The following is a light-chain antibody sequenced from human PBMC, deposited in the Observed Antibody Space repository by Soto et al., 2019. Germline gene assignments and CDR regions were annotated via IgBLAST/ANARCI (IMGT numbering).Light chain of an antibody. Sequence: QSALTQPRSVSGSPGQSVTISCTGAGSDVSGYNFLSWYQQYPGKAPKVIIYDVNKRPSGVPDRFSGSKSGKAASLTISGLQAEEEAYYFCCSYTGTYVVLFGGGTQLTVL. CDR3: CSYTGTYVVL. V-gene: IGLV2-11*01. CDR2: DVN. CDR1: GSDVSGYNF. J-gene: IGLJ3*02.